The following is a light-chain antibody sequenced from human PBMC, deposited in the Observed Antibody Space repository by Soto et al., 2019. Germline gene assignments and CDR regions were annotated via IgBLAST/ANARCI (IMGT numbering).Light chain of an antibody. CDR2: EVS. Sequence: QSVLTQPASVSGSPGQPITISCTGTSSDVVGYNYVSWYQQHPGKAPKLMIYEVSNRPSGVSNRFSGSRSGNTASLTISGLQAEDEADYYCSSYTSSSTLPFXTGTKVTVL. CDR3: SSYTSSSTLP. J-gene: IGLJ1*01. V-gene: IGLV2-14*01. CDR1: SSDVVGYNY.